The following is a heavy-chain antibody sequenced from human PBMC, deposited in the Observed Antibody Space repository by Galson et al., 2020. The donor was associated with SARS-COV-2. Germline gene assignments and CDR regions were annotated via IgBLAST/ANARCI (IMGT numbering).Heavy chain of an antibody. Sequence: ETGGSLRLSCAASAFTFSSCTMPWVRQAPGKGLDELAVISDDGSNKYYADSVKGRFTISRDNSKNTLYLQMNSLRAEDTAVYYCAKDWSGSNAAAGYYFAYWGPGALVVFSS. CDR3: AKDWSGSNAAAGYYFAY. D-gene: IGHD6-13*01. CDR1: AFTFSSCT. CDR2: ISDDGSNK. J-gene: IGHJ4*02. V-gene: IGHV3-30*18.